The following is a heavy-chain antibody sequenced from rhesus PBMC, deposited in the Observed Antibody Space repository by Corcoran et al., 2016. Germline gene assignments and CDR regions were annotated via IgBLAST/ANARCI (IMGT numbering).Heavy chain of an antibody. D-gene: IGHD6-43*01. V-gene: IGHV4S9*01. CDR2: INGNSAST. CDR1: GGSISDYYY. J-gene: IGHJ4*01. CDR3: ARDYSSSHPDY. Sequence: QVQLQESGPGLVKPSETLSLTCAVSGGSISDYYYLNWISQPPGKGLESIWNINGNSASTYYNPSLKRRVTISKDKSKYQFVLKLRYMNAADTDGYYCARDYSSSHPDYWGQGVLVTVSS.